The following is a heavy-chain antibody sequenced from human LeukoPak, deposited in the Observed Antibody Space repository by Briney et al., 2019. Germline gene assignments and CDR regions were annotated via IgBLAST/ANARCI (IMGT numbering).Heavy chain of an antibody. CDR2: ISGSGGST. J-gene: IGHJ4*02. D-gene: IGHD2-15*01. CDR1: GFTFSSYA. V-gene: IGHV3-23*01. Sequence: PGGSLRLSCAASGFTFSSYAMSWVRQAPGKGLEWVSAISGSGGSTYYADSVKGRFTISRDNSKNTLYLQMNSLRAEDTAVYYCARGKGSNGLNGVVFDYWGQGTLVTVSS. CDR3: ARGKGSNGLNGVVFDY.